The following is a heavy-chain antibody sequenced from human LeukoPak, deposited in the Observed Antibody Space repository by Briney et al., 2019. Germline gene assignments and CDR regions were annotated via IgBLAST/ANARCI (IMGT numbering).Heavy chain of an antibody. J-gene: IGHJ4*02. CDR1: GGTFSIYA. D-gene: IGHD2-2*02. CDR2: IIPIFGTA. CDR3: ARDRSNCSSTSCYTRNFDY. Sequence: ASVKVSCKASGGTFSIYAISWVRQAPGQGLEWMGGIIPIFGTANYAQKFQGRVTITTDESTSTAYMELSSLRSEDTAVYYCARDRSNCSSTSCYTRNFDYWGQGTLVTVSS. V-gene: IGHV1-69*05.